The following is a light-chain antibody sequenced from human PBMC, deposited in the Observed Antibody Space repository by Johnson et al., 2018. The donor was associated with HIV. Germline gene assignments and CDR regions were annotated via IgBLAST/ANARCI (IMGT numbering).Light chain of an antibody. CDR1: SSNIGDNY. V-gene: IGLV1-51*01. CDR2: ENN. J-gene: IGLJ1*01. CDR3: GTWDSSLSAYV. Sequence: VLTQPPSVSAAPGQKVTISCSGSSSNIGDNYVSWYQQLPGTAPKLLIYENNKRPSGIPDRFSGSKSGTSATLGITGLQTGDEADYYCGTWDSSLSAYVFGTGTKVSVL.